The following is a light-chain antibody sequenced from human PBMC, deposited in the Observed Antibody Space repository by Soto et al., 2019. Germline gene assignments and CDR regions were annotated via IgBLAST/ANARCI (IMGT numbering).Light chain of an antibody. CDR3: QQYNSYSAWT. V-gene: IGKV1-5*01. Sequence: DIQMTQSPSTLSASVGDRVTITCRASQSISSWLAWYQQKPGKAPKLLIYDAYSLESGVPSRFSGSGSGTEFTLTISSLQPDDFATYYRQQYNSYSAWTFGQGTKVEIK. CDR2: DAY. CDR1: QSISSW. J-gene: IGKJ1*01.